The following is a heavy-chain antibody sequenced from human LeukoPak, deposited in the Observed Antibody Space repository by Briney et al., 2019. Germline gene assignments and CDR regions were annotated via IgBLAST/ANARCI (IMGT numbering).Heavy chain of an antibody. D-gene: IGHD3-10*01. Sequence: ASVKVSCKASGYTFTGYYMHWVRQAPGQGLEWMGWISAYNGNTNYAQKLQGRVTMTTDTSTSTAYMELRSLRSDDTAVYYCARDFWVTRYYGSGSYSNYWGQGTLVTVSS. CDR3: ARDFWVTRYYGSGSYSNY. CDR1: GYTFTGYY. V-gene: IGHV1-18*04. CDR2: ISAYNGNT. J-gene: IGHJ4*02.